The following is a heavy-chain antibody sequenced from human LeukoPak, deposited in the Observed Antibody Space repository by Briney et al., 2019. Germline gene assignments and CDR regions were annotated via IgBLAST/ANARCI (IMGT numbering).Heavy chain of an antibody. V-gene: IGHV4-59*08. CDR1: GGSISNCY. CDR2: IDSSGST. Sequence: PSETLSLTCTVSGGSISNCYWSWIRQPPGKGLEWIGYIDSSGSTNYNPSLKSRVTISVDTSKNQLSLKLSSVTAADTAVFHCARAGYCGGGSCYLDHWGQGTLVTVSS. J-gene: IGHJ4*02. CDR3: ARAGYCGGGSCYLDH. D-gene: IGHD2-15*01.